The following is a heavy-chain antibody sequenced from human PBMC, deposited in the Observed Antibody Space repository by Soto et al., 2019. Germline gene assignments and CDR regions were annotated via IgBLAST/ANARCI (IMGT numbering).Heavy chain of an antibody. J-gene: IGHJ6*02. CDR1: GGSISSSNW. D-gene: IGHD1-26*01. CDR2: IYHSGST. Sequence: PSETLSLTCAVSGGSISSSNWWSWVRQPPGKGLEWIGEIYHSGSTNYNPSLKSRVTITVDKSKNQSSLKLSSVTAADTAVYYCARRWSYDYYYGMDVWGQGTTVTVSS. V-gene: IGHV4-4*02. CDR3: ARRWSYDYYYGMDV.